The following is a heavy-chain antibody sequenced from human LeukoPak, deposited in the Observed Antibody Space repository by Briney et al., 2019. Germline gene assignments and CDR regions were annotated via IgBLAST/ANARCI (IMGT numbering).Heavy chain of an antibody. Sequence: GGSLRLSCAASGFTFSSYGMHWVRQAPGKGLEWVAVISYDGSNKYYADSVKGRFTISRDNSKNTLYLQMNSLRAEDTAVYYCAKDLSYCSGGSCPPWFDPWGQGTLVTVSS. CDR1: GFTFSSYG. V-gene: IGHV3-30*18. CDR3: AKDLSYCSGGSCPPWFDP. J-gene: IGHJ5*02. D-gene: IGHD2-15*01. CDR2: ISYDGSNK.